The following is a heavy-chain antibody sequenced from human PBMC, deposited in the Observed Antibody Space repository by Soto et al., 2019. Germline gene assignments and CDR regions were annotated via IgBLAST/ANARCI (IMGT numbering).Heavy chain of an antibody. CDR3: ARDAAYCGGDCYFIFDY. CDR2: ISSSSSYI. J-gene: IGHJ4*02. Sequence: PGGSLRLSCAASGFTFSSYSMNWVRQAPGKXLEWVSSISSSSSYIYYADSVKGRFTISRDNAKNSLYLQMNSLRAEDTAVYYCARDAAYCGGDCYFIFDYWGQGTLVTVSS. V-gene: IGHV3-21*01. D-gene: IGHD2-21*02. CDR1: GFTFSSYS.